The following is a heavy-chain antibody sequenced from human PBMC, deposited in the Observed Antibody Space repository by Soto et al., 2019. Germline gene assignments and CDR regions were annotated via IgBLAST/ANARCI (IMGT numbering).Heavy chain of an antibody. Sequence: QVQLVQSGAEVKKPGASVKVSCKASGYTFTSYAMHWVRQAPGQRLERMGWINAGNGNTKYSQKFQGRVTITRDTSASTAYMELSSLRSEDTAVYYCARDQDGDGYYYYGMDVWGQGTTVTVSS. CDR1: GYTFTSYA. CDR2: INAGNGNT. D-gene: IGHD4-17*01. V-gene: IGHV1-3*01. J-gene: IGHJ6*02. CDR3: ARDQDGDGYYYYGMDV.